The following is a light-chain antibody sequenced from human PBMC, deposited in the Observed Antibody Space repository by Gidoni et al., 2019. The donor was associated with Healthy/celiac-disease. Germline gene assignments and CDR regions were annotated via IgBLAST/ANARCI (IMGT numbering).Light chain of an antibody. V-gene: IGKV3-20*01. J-gene: IGKJ1*01. CDR3: QQYGSSPWT. CDR2: GAS. CDR1: QSVSSSY. Sequence: EIGLTQSQGTLSLSPGERATLSCRASQSVSSSYVAWYQQKPGQAPRLLIYGASSRATGIPDRFSGSGSGTDFTLTISRLEPEDFAGYYCQQYGSSPWTFGQGTKVEIK.